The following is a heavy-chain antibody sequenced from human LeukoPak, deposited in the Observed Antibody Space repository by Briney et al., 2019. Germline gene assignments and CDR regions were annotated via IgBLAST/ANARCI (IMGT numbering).Heavy chain of an antibody. D-gene: IGHD6-19*01. V-gene: IGHV3-9*01. CDR2: VSWNSGSI. CDR3: AKDRGGQWLVRYYFDY. J-gene: IGHJ4*01. Sequence: GRSLRLSCAASGFTFDDYAMHWVRQAPGKGLEWVSGVSWNSGSIGYADSVKGRFTISRDNAKNSLYLQMNSLRAEDTAVYYCAKDRGGQWLVRYYFDYWGQEPWSPSPQ. CDR1: GFTFDDYA.